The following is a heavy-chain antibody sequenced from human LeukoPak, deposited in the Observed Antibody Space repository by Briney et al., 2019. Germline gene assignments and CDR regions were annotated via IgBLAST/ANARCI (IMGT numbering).Heavy chain of an antibody. CDR1: RFTFSDYY. V-gene: IGHV3-11*04. CDR3: ARIHKYSSSWYNGTGD. Sequence: GGSLRLSCAASRFTFSDYYMSWIRQAPGKGLEWVSYISSSGYTINYADSVKGRFTISRDNAKNSLYLQMNSLRAEDTAVYYCARIHKYSSSWYNGTGDWGQGTLVTVSS. CDR2: ISSSGYTI. D-gene: IGHD6-13*01. J-gene: IGHJ4*02.